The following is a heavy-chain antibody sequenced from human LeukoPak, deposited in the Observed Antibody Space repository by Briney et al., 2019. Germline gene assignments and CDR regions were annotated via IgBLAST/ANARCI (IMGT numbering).Heavy chain of an antibody. CDR1: GASIRSPSDY. V-gene: IGHV4-39*01. J-gene: IGHJ4*02. CDR2: TDYSGRA. CDR3: VRHRQHCDGGSCFPPDS. D-gene: IGHD2-15*01. Sequence: SETLSLTCTVSGASIRSPSDYWGWIRQPPGKRLEWIGATDYSGRAYYNPSLVSRFTISLDTSKHQFSLKLNSVTATDTAIYYCVRHRQHCDGGSCFPPDSWGQGTLVTVSS.